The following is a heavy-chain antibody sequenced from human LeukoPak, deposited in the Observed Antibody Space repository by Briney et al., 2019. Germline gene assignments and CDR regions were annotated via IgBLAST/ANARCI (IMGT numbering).Heavy chain of an antibody. CDR1: GGTVSSYA. CDR2: IIPIFGTA. D-gene: IGHD6-19*01. CDR3: ARTSGAAIAVAGTLGY. V-gene: IGHV1-69*13. Sequence: SVKVSCTASGGTVSSYAISWVRQAPGQGLEWMGGIIPIFGTANYAQKPQGRVTIAADESTSTAYMELSSLRSEDTAVYYCARTSGAAIAVAGTLGYWGQGTLVTVSS. J-gene: IGHJ4*02.